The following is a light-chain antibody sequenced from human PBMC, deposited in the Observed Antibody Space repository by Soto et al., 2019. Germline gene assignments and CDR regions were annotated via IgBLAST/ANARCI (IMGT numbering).Light chain of an antibody. V-gene: IGKV3-20*01. CDR2: DAS. J-gene: IGKJ4*01. CDR1: QSVRSNY. Sequence: EIVLKQSPDTLSLSPGERATLSCRASQSVRSNYLAWYQQKPGQAPRFLIYDASSRATGIPDRFSGSGSGTDFTLTISRREPEDFAVYYCLQYGSTPLTFGGGTKVDIK. CDR3: LQYGSTPLT.